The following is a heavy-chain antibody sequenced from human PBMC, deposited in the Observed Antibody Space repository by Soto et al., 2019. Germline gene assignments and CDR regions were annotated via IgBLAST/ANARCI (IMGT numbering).Heavy chain of an antibody. CDR2: ISYDGRNE. J-gene: IGHJ3*02. CDR3: ARVRSSWYGAFDI. CDR1: GFTFSTYA. V-gene: IGHV3-30*04. D-gene: IGHD6-13*01. Sequence: GGSLRLSCAASGFTFSTYAMHWVRQAPGKGLEWVAVISYDGRNEYYTDSVKGRFTISRDDSKSTLYAQMNSLRAEDTAVYYCARVRSSWYGAFDIWGQGTMVTVSS.